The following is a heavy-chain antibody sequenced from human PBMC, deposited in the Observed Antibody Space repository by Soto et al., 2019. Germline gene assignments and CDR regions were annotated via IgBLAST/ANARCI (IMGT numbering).Heavy chain of an antibody. V-gene: IGHV1-69*01. CDR3: AREPYYGSGRYPHYYYGMDV. J-gene: IGHJ6*02. CDR2: IIPIFGTA. Sequence: QVQLVQSGAEVKKPGSSVKVSCKASGGTFSSYAISWVRQAPGQGLEWLGGIIPIFGTANYAQKFQGRVPITTDECTGTAYMELSRLRSEDTAVYYCAREPYYGSGRYPHYYYGMDVWGQGTTVTVSS. D-gene: IGHD3-10*01. CDR1: GGTFSSYA.